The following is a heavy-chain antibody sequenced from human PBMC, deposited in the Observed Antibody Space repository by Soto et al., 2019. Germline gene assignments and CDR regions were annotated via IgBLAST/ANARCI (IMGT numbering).Heavy chain of an antibody. CDR1: GFTFSSYG. CDR2: IWYDGSNK. V-gene: IGHV3-33*08. J-gene: IGHJ3*02. CDR3: ARDRYNWNYVGAFDI. D-gene: IGHD1-7*01. Sequence: VKLLESGGGLVRPGGSLRLSCVASGFTFSSYGMHWVRQAPGKGLEWVAVIWYDGSNKYYADSVKGRFTISRDNSKNTLYLQMNSLRAEDTAVYYCARDRYNWNYVGAFDIWGQGTMVTVSS.